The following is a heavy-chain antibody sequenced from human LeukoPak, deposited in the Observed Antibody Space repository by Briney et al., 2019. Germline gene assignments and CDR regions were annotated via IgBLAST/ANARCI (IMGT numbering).Heavy chain of an antibody. CDR3: AKGAGGFSYYNWFDP. V-gene: IGHV4-4*02. CDR1: GGSISSSNW. Sequence: SGTLSLTCAVSGGSISSSNWWSWVRQPPGKGLEWIGSIYYSGTTHYNPSLESRVTISVGTSKNQFSLKLASVTAADTAIYYCAKGAGGFSYYNWFDPWGQGTLVTVSS. CDR2: IYYSGTT. J-gene: IGHJ5*02. D-gene: IGHD5-18*01.